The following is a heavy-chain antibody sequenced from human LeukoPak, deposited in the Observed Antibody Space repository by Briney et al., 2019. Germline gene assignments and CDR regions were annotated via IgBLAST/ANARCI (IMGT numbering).Heavy chain of an antibody. J-gene: IGHJ4*02. CDR1: GYTFTSYA. Sequence: ASVTVSCKASGYTFTSYAMHWVRQAPGQRLEWMGWINAGNGNTKYSQKFQGRVTITRDTSASTAYMELSSVRSEDTAVYYCAHGSSGYPIFDYWGQGTLVTVSS. V-gene: IGHV1-3*01. D-gene: IGHD3-22*01. CDR2: INAGNGNT. CDR3: AHGSSGYPIFDY.